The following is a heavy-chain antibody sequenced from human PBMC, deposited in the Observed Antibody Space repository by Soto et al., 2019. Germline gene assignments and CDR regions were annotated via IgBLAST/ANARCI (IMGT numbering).Heavy chain of an antibody. CDR2: IYWNDDK. CDR3: AHSYVKYYYDSSGYYYDY. V-gene: IGHV2-5*01. D-gene: IGHD3-22*01. CDR1: GFSLSTSGVG. Sequence: SGPTLVNPTQTLTLTCTFSGFSLSTSGVGVGWIRQPPGKALEWLALIYWNDDKRYSPSLKSRLTITKDTSKNQVVLTMTNMDPVDTATYYCAHSYVKYYYDSSGYYYDYWGQGTLVTVSS. J-gene: IGHJ4*02.